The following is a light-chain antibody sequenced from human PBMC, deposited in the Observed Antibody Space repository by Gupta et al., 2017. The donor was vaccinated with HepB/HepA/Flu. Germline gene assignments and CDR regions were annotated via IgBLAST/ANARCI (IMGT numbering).Light chain of an antibody. CDR3: HQRSNRPPG. Sequence: EFVLTQSPATLPLSPGERATLTCRASQSVSNYLAWYQQKPGQAPRLLNYDASNRATGIPARFSGSGSGTDFTLTISSLEPEDFAVYYCHQRSNRPPGFDQGTRLEIK. CDR2: DAS. V-gene: IGKV3-11*01. CDR1: QSVSNY. J-gene: IGKJ5*01.